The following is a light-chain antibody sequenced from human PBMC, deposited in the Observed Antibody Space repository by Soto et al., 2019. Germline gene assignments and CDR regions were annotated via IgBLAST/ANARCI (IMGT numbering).Light chain of an antibody. Sequence: IVMTQSPDTLSVSPGERATLSCRASQTIYNNVAWYQKRPGQAPRLLIYHTSSRATGIPARFSGSGSGTEFTLTISSLQSEDFAVYYCQQRSSWPLTFGGGTKVEIK. CDR2: HTS. CDR3: QQRSSWPLT. V-gene: IGKV3-15*01. CDR1: QTIYNN. J-gene: IGKJ4*01.